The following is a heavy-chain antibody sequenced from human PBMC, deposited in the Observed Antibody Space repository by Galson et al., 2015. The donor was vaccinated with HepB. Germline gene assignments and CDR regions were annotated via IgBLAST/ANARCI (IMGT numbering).Heavy chain of an antibody. V-gene: IGHV4-59*01. CDR1: GGSISSYY. Sequence: SETLSLTCTVSGGSISSYYWSWIRQPPGKGLEWIGYIYYSGSTNYNPSLKSRVTISVDTSKNQFSLKLSSVTAADTAVYYCARDSSGYYRPHGAFDIWGQGTMVTVSS. CDR3: ARDSSGYYRPHGAFDI. CDR2: IYYSGST. D-gene: IGHD3-22*01. J-gene: IGHJ3*02.